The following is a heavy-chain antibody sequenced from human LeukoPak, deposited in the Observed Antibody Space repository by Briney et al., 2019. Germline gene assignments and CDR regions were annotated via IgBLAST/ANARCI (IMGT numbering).Heavy chain of an antibody. CDR3: VYDLDV. CDR2: ISSSSSTI. V-gene: IGHV3-48*01. Sequence: GGSLRLSCAASGFTFSSYSMNWVRQAPGKGLEWVSYISSSSSTIYYADSVKGRFTISRDNAKNTLYLQMGSLRAEDMAVYYCVYDLDVWGKGTTVTVSS. CDR1: GFTFSSYS. D-gene: IGHD3-22*01. J-gene: IGHJ6*04.